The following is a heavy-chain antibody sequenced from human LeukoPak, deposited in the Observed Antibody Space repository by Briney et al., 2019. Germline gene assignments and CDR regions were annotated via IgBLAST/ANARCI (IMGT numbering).Heavy chain of an antibody. Sequence: GGSLRLSCEGSGFNFIGFAMHWVCQAPGKGPVWVSRINDDGSDTTYADSVKGRFTISRDDAKNMLFLQMNSLRAEDTAVYYCVRGGPSTWSWGQGTLVTVSS. J-gene: IGHJ5*02. CDR1: GFNFIGFA. CDR2: INDDGSDT. CDR3: VRGGPSTWS. D-gene: IGHD2-15*01. V-gene: IGHV3-74*01.